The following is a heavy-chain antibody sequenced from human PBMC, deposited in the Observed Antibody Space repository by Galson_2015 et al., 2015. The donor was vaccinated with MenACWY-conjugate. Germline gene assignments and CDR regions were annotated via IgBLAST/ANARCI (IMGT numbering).Heavy chain of an antibody. Sequence: SLRLSCAASGFTFRPSWMPWLRHVPGKGLVWVSRVTRDGSRTTYADSVKGRFTISRVNAKNILYLQMSSLRVEDTALYYCAKDSGDVGAVVPGDDCDRWGQGTRVTVS. D-gene: IGHD1-26*01. V-gene: IGHV3-74*01. J-gene: IGHJ5*02. CDR3: AKDSGDVGAVVPGDDCDR. CDR2: VTRDGSRT. CDR1: GFTFRPSW.